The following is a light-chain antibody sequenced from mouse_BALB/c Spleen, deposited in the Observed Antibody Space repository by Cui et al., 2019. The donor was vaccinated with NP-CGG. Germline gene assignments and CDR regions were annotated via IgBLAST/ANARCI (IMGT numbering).Light chain of an antibody. CDR1: TGTVTTSNY. V-gene: IGLV1*01. J-gene: IGLJ1*01. CDR3: ALWYSNHWV. Sequence: QAVVTQESALTTSPGETVTLTCRSSTGTVTTSNYANWVQEKPDHLFTGLIGGTNNRAPGVPRFSGSLIGDKAALTITGTQTEDETIYFCALWYSNHWVFGGGTKLTVL. CDR2: GTN.